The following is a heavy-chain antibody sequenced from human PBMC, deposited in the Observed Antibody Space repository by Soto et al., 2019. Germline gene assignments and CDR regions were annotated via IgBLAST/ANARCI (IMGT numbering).Heavy chain of an antibody. J-gene: IGHJ5*02. Sequence: SETLSLTCTVSGGSISSYYWSWIRQPPGKGLEWIGYIYYSGSTNYNPSLKSRVTISVDTSKNQFSLKLSSVTAADTAVYYCARSGAAAAWFDPWGQGTMVTVS. CDR3: ARSGAAAAWFDP. CDR1: GGSISSYY. V-gene: IGHV4-59*01. CDR2: IYYSGST. D-gene: IGHD6-13*01.